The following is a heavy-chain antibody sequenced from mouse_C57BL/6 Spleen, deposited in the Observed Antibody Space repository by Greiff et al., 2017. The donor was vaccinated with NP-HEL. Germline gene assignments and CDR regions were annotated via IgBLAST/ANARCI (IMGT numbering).Heavy chain of an antibody. CDR2: IYPGDGDT. CDR1: GYAFSSSW. V-gene: IGHV1-82*01. Sequence: QVQLQQSGPELVKPGASVKISCKASGYAFSSSWMNWVKQRPGKGLEWIGRIYPGDGDTNYNGKVKGKATLTADKSSSTAYMQLSSLTSEDSAVYFCARGVYYGIYYAMDYWGQGTSVTVSS. J-gene: IGHJ4*01. CDR3: ARGVYYGIYYAMDY. D-gene: IGHD2-1*01.